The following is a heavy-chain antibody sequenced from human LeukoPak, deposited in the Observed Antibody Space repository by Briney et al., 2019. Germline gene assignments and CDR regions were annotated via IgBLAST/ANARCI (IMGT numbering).Heavy chain of an antibody. D-gene: IGHD5-18*01. Sequence: AGGSLRLSCAASGFTFTNYSMNWVRQAPGKGLEWVSSISSSSSYIYYADSVKGRFTISRDNAKNSLYLQMNSLRAEDTAVYYCAREGAVDTAMVVYYYYYMDVWGKGTTVTVSS. CDR1: GFTFTNYS. CDR2: ISSSSSYI. CDR3: AREGAVDTAMVVYYYYYMDV. J-gene: IGHJ6*03. V-gene: IGHV3-21*01.